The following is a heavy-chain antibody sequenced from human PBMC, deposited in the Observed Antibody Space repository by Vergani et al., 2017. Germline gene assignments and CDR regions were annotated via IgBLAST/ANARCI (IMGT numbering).Heavy chain of an antibody. V-gene: IGHV3-33*01. D-gene: IGHD1-1*01. J-gene: IGHJ5*01. CDR2: IWYDGSNK. CDR1: GFTFSSHG. CDR3: ARWANEKRLDS. Sequence: QVQLVESEGGVVQPGRSLTLSCVSSGFTFSSHGMHWVRQAPGKGLGWVAVIWYDGSNKYYGDSVKGRFTISRDNSKHTLYLQMNSLRVEDTAVYYCARWANEKRLDSWGQGPLVTVSS.